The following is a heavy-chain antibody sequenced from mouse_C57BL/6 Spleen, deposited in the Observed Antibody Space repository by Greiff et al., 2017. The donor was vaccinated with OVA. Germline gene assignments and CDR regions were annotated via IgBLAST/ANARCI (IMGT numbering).Heavy chain of an antibody. D-gene: IGHD1-1*01. V-gene: IGHV1-82*01. CDR3: ARSKATVVATDFDY. Sequence: VQLQQSGPELVKPGASVKISCKASGYAFSSSWMNWVKQRPGKGLEWIGRIYPGDGDTNYNGKFKGKATLTADKSSSTAYMQLCSLTSEDSAVYFCARSKATVVATDFDYWGQGTTLTVSS. CDR1: GYAFSSSW. J-gene: IGHJ2*01. CDR2: IYPGDGDT.